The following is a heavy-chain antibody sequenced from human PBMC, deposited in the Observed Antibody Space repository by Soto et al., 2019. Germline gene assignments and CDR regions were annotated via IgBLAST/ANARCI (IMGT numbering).Heavy chain of an antibody. CDR2: ISGSGGST. D-gene: IGHD5-18*01. CDR3: AKDSRTWDTAISFDC. CDR1: GFTFSSYA. V-gene: IGHV3-23*01. J-gene: IGHJ4*02. Sequence: EVQLLESGGGLVQPGGSLRLSCAASGFTFSSYAMSWVRQAPGKGLEWVSAISGSGGSTYYADSVKGRFTISRDNSKHTLSLQMNSLRADDTAVYYCAKDSRTWDTAISFDCWGQGTLVTVSS.